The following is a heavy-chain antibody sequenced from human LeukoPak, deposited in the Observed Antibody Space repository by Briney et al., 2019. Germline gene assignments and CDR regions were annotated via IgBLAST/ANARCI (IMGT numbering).Heavy chain of an antibody. Sequence: SETLSLTCTVSGGSISSYYWSWIRQPPGKGLEWIGYIYYSGSTNYNPSLKSRVTISVDTSKNQFSLKLSSVTAADTAVYYCARHVLDYDSSGYFDYWGRGTLVTVSS. CDR2: IYYSGST. CDR1: GGSISSYY. V-gene: IGHV4-59*08. D-gene: IGHD3-22*01. J-gene: IGHJ4*02. CDR3: ARHVLDYDSSGYFDY.